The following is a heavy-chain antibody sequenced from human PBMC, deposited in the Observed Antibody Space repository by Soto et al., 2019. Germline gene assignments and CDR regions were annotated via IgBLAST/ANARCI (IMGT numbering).Heavy chain of an antibody. CDR3: ARHLPHCGGDCYSLDY. CDR2: IYYSAST. J-gene: IGHJ4*02. D-gene: IGHD2-21*02. V-gene: IGHV4-59*08. CDR1: CGSISSNY. Sequence: SETLSLTCTVSCGSISSNYWSWIRHPPGKGLEWIGYIYYSASTNYSPSLKSRVTISVDTSKNQFSLNLSSVTAADTAVYYCARHLPHCGGDCYSLDYWGQGTLVTVS.